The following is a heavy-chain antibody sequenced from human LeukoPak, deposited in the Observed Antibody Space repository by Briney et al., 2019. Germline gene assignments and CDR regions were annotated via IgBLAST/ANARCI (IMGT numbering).Heavy chain of an antibody. J-gene: IGHJ4*02. V-gene: IGHV4-34*01. CDR1: GGSFSGYY. Sequence: SETLSLTCAVYGGSFSGYYWSWIRQPPGKGLEWIGEINHSGSTNYNPSLKSRVTISVDTSKNQFSLKLSSVTAVDTAVYYCARGRGYYYGSGSYYKDFDYWGQGTLVTVSS. D-gene: IGHD3-10*01. CDR3: ARGRGYYYGSGSYYKDFDY. CDR2: INHSGST.